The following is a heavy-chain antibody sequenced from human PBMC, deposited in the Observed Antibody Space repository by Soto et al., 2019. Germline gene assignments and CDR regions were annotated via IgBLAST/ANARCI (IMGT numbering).Heavy chain of an antibody. D-gene: IGHD5-18*01. CDR1: GGAFSSDA. CDR3: ARDLRGYSYAMMYYYSGMDV. Sequence: GASVKGSWKAAGGAFSSDASSWVRQAPGQGLEWMGGIIPIFGTANYAQKFQGRVTITADESTSTAYMELSSLRSEDTAVYYCARDLRGYSYAMMYYYSGMDVWGQGTTVTVSS. CDR2: IIPIFGTA. J-gene: IGHJ6*02. V-gene: IGHV1-69*13.